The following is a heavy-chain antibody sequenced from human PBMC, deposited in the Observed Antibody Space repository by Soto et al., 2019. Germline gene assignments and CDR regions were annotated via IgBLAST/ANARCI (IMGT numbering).Heavy chain of an antibody. CDR3: AKDGGTSCCLFDY. D-gene: IGHD2-2*01. Sequence: GGSLRLSCAASGFTFSSYGMHWVRQAPGKGLEWVAVISYDGSNKYYADSVKGRFTISRDNSKNTLYLQMNSLRAEDTAVYYCAKDGGTSCCLFDYWGQGTLVTAPQ. CDR1: GFTFSSYG. J-gene: IGHJ4*02. CDR2: ISYDGSNK. V-gene: IGHV3-30*18.